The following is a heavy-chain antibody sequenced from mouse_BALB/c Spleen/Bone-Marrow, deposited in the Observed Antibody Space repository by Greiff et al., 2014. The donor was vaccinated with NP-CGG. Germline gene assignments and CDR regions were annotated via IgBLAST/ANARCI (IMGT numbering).Heavy chain of an antibody. CDR1: GYTFTSYV. V-gene: IGHV1-14*01. Sequence: EVQGVESGPELVKPGASVKMSCKASGYTFTSYVMHWVKQKPGQGLEWIGYINPYNDGTKYNEKFKGKATLTSDKSSSTAYMELSSLTSEDSAVYYCAREGGYYAMGSWGQGTSVTVSS. CDR3: AREGGYYAMGS. J-gene: IGHJ4*01. CDR2: INPYNDGT.